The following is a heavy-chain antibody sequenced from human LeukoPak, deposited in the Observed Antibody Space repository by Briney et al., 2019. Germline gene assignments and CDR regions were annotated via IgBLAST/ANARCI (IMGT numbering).Heavy chain of an antibody. Sequence: SEILSLTCNVSGDSISSFYWTWIRQPAGKGLQWIGRIFTSGSTSYNPSLKSRLTISLDMSKNQFSLKLTSVTAADTAVYFCARGGGTLHYMDVWGKGTTVTISS. CDR1: GDSISSFY. D-gene: IGHD3-16*01. V-gene: IGHV4-4*07. CDR2: IFTSGST. J-gene: IGHJ6*03. CDR3: ARGGGTLHYMDV.